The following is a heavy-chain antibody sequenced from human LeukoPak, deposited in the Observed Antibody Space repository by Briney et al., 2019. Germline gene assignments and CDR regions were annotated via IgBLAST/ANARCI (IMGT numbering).Heavy chain of an antibody. CDR1: GYTFTSYD. V-gene: IGHV1-8*03. CDR3: AREQYYYDNPYYYYDMDV. Sequence: ASVKVSCKASGYTFTSYDINWVRQATGQGLEWMGWMNPNSGNTGYAQKFQGRVTITRNTSISTAYMELSSLRSEDTAVYYCAREQYYYDNPYYYYDMDVWGKGATVTVSS. D-gene: IGHD3-22*01. CDR2: MNPNSGNT. J-gene: IGHJ6*03.